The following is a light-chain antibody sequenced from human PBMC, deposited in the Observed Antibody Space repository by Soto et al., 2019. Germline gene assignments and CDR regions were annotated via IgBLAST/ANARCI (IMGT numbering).Light chain of an antibody. CDR1: QSVGLS. Sequence: EIVMTQSPATLSVSPGERATLSCRASQSVGLSLAWYQQKPGQAPRLLIYGASNMATGIPARFSGSGSGTDFTLTISSLEPEDFAVYYCQQRSNWPVTFGQGTRLEIK. CDR2: GAS. V-gene: IGKV3-11*01. J-gene: IGKJ5*01. CDR3: QQRSNWPVT.